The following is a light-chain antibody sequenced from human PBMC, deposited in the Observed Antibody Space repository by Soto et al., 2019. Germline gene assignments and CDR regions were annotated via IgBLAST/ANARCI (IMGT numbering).Light chain of an antibody. CDR1: QGISNS. J-gene: IGKJ3*01. V-gene: IGKV1-27*01. CDR3: QTYNGAPLT. Sequence: DIQMTQSPSSLSASVGDTVTITCRASQGISNSLAWFQQKQGRVPQFLIYAASTLQPGVPPRLSGIGSWTDFTLAISSLQPEDVETVACQTYNGAPLTFGPGTSVDIK. CDR2: AAS.